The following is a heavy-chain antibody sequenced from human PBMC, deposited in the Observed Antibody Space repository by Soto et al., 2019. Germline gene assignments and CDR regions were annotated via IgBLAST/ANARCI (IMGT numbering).Heavy chain of an antibody. CDR3: ARLTGYYDSSGLGDC. J-gene: IGHJ4*02. V-gene: IGHV4-39*01. Sequence: PSLPLSLTCSVAYGSSGSSSYYWGRIRQPPGKGLEWIGSIYYSGSTYYNPSLKSRVTISVDTSKNQFSLKLSSVTAADTAVYYCARLTGYYDSSGLGDCWGQGTLVTVSS. D-gene: IGHD3-22*01. CDR1: YGSSGSSSYY. CDR2: IYYSGST.